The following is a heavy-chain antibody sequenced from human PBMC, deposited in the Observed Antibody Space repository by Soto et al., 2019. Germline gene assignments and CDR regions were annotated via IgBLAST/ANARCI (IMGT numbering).Heavy chain of an antibody. D-gene: IGHD6-13*01. Sequence: ASVKVSCKASGYTFTSYYMHWVRQAPGQGLEWMGIINPSGGSTSYAQKFQGRVTMTRDTSTSTVYMELSSLRSEDTAGYYCARDTPPRYSSSWYLGVVHRMDVCGKGTWVTV. CDR3: ARDTPPRYSSSWYLGVVHRMDV. CDR1: GYTFTSYY. V-gene: IGHV1-46*01. J-gene: IGHJ6*04. CDR2: INPSGGST.